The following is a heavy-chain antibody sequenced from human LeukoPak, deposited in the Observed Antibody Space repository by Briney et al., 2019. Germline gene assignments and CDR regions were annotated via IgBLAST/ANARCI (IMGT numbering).Heavy chain of an antibody. CDR2: ISGSGGST. D-gene: IGHD3-10*01. CDR1: GFTFSSYA. V-gene: IGHV3-23*01. J-gene: IGHJ6*02. CDR3: AKDRPDYYGSGSYSFYYYYYGMDV. Sequence: GGSLRLSCAASGFTFSSYAMSWVRQAPGKGLEWVSAISGSGGSTYYADFVKGRFTISRDNSKNTLYLQMNSLRAEDTAVYYCAKDRPDYYGSGSYSFYYYYYGMDVWGQGTTVTVSS.